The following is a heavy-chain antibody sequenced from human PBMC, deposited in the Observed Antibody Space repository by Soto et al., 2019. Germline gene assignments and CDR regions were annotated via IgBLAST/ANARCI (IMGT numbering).Heavy chain of an antibody. CDR1: SGSISSSNW. D-gene: IGHD3-10*01. CDR2: IYYSGST. CDR3: ARRGTMVRGVIFGPAYIDY. Sequence: SATLSLTCAVSSGSISSSNWWSWVRQPPGKELDWIGSIYYSGSTYYNPSLKSRVTISVDTSKNQFSLKLSSVTAADTAVYFCARRGTMVRGVIFGPAYIDYWGQGTLVTVSS. J-gene: IGHJ4*02. V-gene: IGHV4-39*01.